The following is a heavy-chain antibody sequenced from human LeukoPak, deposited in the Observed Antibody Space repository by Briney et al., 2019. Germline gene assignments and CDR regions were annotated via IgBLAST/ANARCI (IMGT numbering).Heavy chain of an antibody. D-gene: IGHD3-22*01. CDR3: ARDTLLPYDIGAFDI. V-gene: IGHV4-34*01. J-gene: IGHJ3*02. CDR2: INHSGST. Sequence: SETLSLTCAVYGGSFSGYYWSWIRQPPGKGLEWIGEINHSGSTNYNPSLKSRVTISVDTSKNQFSLKLSSVTAADTAVYYCARDTLLPYDIGAFDIWGQGTMVTVSS. CDR1: GGSFSGYY.